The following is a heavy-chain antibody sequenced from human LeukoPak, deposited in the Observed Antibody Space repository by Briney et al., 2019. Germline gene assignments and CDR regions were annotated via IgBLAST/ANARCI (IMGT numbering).Heavy chain of an antibody. CDR3: AKVGIVGATKTYFDQ. D-gene: IGHD1-26*01. V-gene: IGHV3-23*01. CDR2: ISDAGGIT. J-gene: IGHJ4*02. Sequence: GGSLRLSCVTSGITFSSYAMSWVRQAPGKGLEWVSGISDAGGITYYADSVKGRFTISRDNSKNTLYLQMNSLRAEDTAIYYCAKVGIVGATKTYFDQWGQGTLVTVSS. CDR1: GITFSSYA.